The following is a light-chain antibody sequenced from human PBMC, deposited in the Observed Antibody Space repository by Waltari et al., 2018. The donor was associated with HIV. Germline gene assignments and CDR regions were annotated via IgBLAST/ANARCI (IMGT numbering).Light chain of an antibody. CDR1: QSVFYSSTNKNY. CDR3: QQYVTTPIT. V-gene: IGKV4-1*01. CDR2: WAS. Sequence: DIVVTQFPDSLSVSLGERATVTCKSSQSVFYSSTNKNYLAWYQQRPGQTPSLLMYWASARHSGVPDRFSGSGSETDVTLTISSLQPEDVATYYCQQYVTTPITFGQGTRLEIK. J-gene: IGKJ5*01.